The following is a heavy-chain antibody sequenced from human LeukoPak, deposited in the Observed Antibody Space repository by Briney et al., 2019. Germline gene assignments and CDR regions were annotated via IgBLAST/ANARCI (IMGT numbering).Heavy chain of an antibody. CDR2: LFVGGKT. Sequence: GGALRLAHTASGFPLNPTYVTWIPQAPGKRLEWVSILFVGGKTLHAASVQGRFSMSQDNSKNTVYLQMNNLTGEDWGVYYCARGGPQACIDHWGQGTLVTASS. D-gene: IGHD1-26*01. V-gene: IGHV3-66*02. CDR1: GFPLNPTY. J-gene: IGHJ4*02. CDR3: ARGGPQACIDH.